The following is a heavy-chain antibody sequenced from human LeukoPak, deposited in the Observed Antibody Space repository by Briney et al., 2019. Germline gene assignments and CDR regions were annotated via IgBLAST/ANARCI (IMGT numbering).Heavy chain of an antibody. CDR3: ATSSEGGYSYGSDIDY. J-gene: IGHJ4*02. CDR2: INPNSGGT. V-gene: IGHV1-2*06. Sequence: ASVKVSCKASGYTFTAYYMYWVRQAPGQGLESMGRINPNSGGTNYAQKFQGRVTMTRDTSISTAYMELSRLRSDDTAVYCCATSSEGGYSYGSDIDYWGQGTLVTVSS. CDR1: GYTFTAYY. D-gene: IGHD5-18*01.